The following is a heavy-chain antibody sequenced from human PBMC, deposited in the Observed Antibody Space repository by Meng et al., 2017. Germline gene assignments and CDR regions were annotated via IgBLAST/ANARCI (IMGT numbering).Heavy chain of an antibody. Sequence: QVTLVESGGGVVQPGSSLRLSCAASGFTFSSYAMHWVRQAPGKGLEWVAVISYDGSNKYYADSVKGRFTISRDNSKNTLYLQMNSLRAEDTAVYYCARVGMADPPDWGQGTLVTVSS. J-gene: IGHJ4*02. V-gene: IGHV3-30*01. CDR2: ISYDGSNK. D-gene: IGHD5-24*01. CDR3: ARVGMADPPD. CDR1: GFTFSSYA.